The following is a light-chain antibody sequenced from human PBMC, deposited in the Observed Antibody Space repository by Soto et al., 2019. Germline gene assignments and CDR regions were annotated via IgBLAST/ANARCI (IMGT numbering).Light chain of an antibody. CDR2: DVS. CDR1: QSISYW. V-gene: IGKV1-5*01. Sequence: DIQITQSPSTLSASVGDRVTITCRASQSISYWLAWYRQKPGKAPNLLIYDVSRLESGVPSRFSGSGSGTEFTLTISSLQPDDSAAYYCQHYESYSTFCQGTKVDIK. CDR3: QHYESYST. J-gene: IGKJ1*01.